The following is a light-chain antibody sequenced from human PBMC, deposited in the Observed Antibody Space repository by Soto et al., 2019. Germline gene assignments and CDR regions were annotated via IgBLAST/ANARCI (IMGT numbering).Light chain of an antibody. J-gene: IGLJ1*01. CDR1: SSNIGAGSA. CDR2: EDN. Sequence: QPVLTHPPAVYRAPRQRVTLSCTGSSSNIGAGSAVHWYQQPPGKAPKLLIYEDNNRPSGAPDRSSGSKSGPSASLAITGLQADDEAAYYCQSFDSSLSTHVFGTGTKVTVL. CDR3: QSFDSSLSTHV. V-gene: IGLV1-40*01.